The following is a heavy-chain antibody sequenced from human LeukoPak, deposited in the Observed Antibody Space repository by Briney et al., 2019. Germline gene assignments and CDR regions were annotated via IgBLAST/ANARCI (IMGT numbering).Heavy chain of an antibody. CDR3: AREGRLTGDAFDI. CDR2: ITGSGSTI. Sequence: GGSLRLSCVASGFTFSSYEMNWVRQAPGKGLEWVSYITGSGSTIYYADSVKGRFTISRDNAKNSLYLQMNSLRAEDTAVYYCAREGRLTGDAFDIWGQGTMVTASS. J-gene: IGHJ3*02. D-gene: IGHD7-27*01. CDR1: GFTFSSYE. V-gene: IGHV3-48*03.